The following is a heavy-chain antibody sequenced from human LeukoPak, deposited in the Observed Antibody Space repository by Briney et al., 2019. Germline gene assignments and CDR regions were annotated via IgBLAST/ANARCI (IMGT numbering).Heavy chain of an antibody. J-gene: IGHJ6*03. CDR2: INHSGST. Sequence: SETLSLTCAVYGGSFSGYYWSWIRRPPGKGLEWIGEINHSGSTNYNPSLKSRVTISVDTSKNQFSLKLSSVTAADTAVYYCARGVLGETYYDFWSGYYFYYYYMDVWGKGTTVTVSS. D-gene: IGHD3-3*01. V-gene: IGHV4-34*01. CDR1: GGSFSGYY. CDR3: ARGVLGETYYDFWSGYYFYYYYMDV.